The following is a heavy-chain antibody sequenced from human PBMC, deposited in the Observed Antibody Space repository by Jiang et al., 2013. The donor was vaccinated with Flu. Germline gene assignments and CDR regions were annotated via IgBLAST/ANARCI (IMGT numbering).Heavy chain of an antibody. D-gene: IGHD6-19*01. CDR3: TAWLEGRPY. V-gene: IGHV3-72*01. CDR1: GFTFSDHD. CDR2: SKHRTKTYTT. J-gene: IGHJ4*02. Sequence: VQLVESGGGLVQPGGSLRLSCAASGFTFSDHDMDWVRQAPGKGLEWLGRSKHRTKTYTTEYGASVEGRFTMSRDDSQSSLSLQMSGLKNTDTAVYYCTAWLEGRPYWGQGTLVTVSS.